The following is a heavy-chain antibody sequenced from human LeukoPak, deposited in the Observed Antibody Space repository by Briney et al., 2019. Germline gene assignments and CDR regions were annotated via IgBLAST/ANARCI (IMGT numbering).Heavy chain of an antibody. J-gene: IGHJ4*02. D-gene: IGHD7-27*01. Sequence: PSETLSLTCTVSGGSISSSSYYWGWIRQPPGKGLEWIGYIYYAGGTNYNPTLSGRVTISLDTSKNRLSLNLSSVTAADTAVYYCASRKLGNDYWGQGTLVTVSS. V-gene: IGHV4-39*07. CDR1: GGSISSSSYY. CDR3: ASRKLGNDY. CDR2: IYYAGGT.